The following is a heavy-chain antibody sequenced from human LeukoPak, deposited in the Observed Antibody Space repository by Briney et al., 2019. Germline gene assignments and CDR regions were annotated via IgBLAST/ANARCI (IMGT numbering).Heavy chain of an antibody. CDR1: GYTFTSYD. J-gene: IGHJ4*02. CDR2: MNPNSGNT. CDR3: ARASKRSSSSPFGY. V-gene: IGHV1-8*01. D-gene: IGHD6-6*01. Sequence: GASVKVSCKASGYTFTSYDINWVRQATGQGLEWMGWMNPNSGNTSYAQKFQGRVTMTRNTSISTAYMELSSLRSEDTAVYYCARASKRSSSSPFGYWGQGTLVTVSS.